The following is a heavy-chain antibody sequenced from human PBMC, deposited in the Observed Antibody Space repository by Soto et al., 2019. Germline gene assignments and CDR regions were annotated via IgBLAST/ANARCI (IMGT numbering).Heavy chain of an antibody. J-gene: IGHJ4*02. D-gene: IGHD2-15*01. CDR3: VRSSFLYYFDY. Sequence: QPGGSLRLSCAVSGFTVSSNYMGWVRQAPGKGLEWVSVIYSGGDTYHSDSAKGRFTISRDNPKNTLYLQMNSLRAEDTAVYYCVRSSFLYYFDYWGQGTLVTVSS. CDR2: IYSGGDT. CDR1: GFTVSSNY. V-gene: IGHV3-53*01.